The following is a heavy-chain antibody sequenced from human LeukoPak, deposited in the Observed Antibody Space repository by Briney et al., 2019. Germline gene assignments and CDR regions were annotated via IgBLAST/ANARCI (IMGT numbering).Heavy chain of an antibody. CDR2: IYYSGST. D-gene: IGHD4-17*01. J-gene: IGHJ5*02. Sequence: PSETLSLTCTVSGGSISSYYWSWIRQPPGKGLEWIGYIYYSGSTNYNPSLKSRVTISIDTSKNQFSLKLSSVTAAHTAVYFCARQVRTKVHFDPWGQGTLVTV. V-gene: IGHV4-59*01. CDR1: GGSISSYY. CDR3: ARQVRTKVHFDP.